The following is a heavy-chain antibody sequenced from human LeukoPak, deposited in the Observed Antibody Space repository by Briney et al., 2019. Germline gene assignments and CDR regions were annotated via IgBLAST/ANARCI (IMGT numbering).Heavy chain of an antibody. J-gene: IGHJ4*02. CDR3: ARDGGTFITIFGVGEPAYFDY. D-gene: IGHD3-3*01. Sequence: SSETLSLTCAVYGGSFSGYYWGWIRQPPGKGLEWIGSIYYSGSTYYNPSLKSRVTISVDTSKNQFSLKLSSVTAADTAVYYCARDGGTFITIFGVGEPAYFDYWGQGTLVTVSS. CDR2: IYYSGST. V-gene: IGHV4-34*01. CDR1: GGSFSGYY.